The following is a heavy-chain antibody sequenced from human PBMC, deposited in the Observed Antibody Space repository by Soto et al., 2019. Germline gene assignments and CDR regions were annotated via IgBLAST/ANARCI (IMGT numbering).Heavy chain of an antibody. V-gene: IGHV3-21*01. Sequence: EVQLVESGGGLVKPGGSLRLSCAVSGFTFSAYTMSWVRQPPGKGLEWVATISSISTYIKYADSVKGQFTISRDNARNSLYLQMDSLRVEDTAVYYCARVHIAARDYWGQGTLVTVSS. CDR3: ARVHIAARDY. J-gene: IGHJ4*02. CDR2: ISSISTYI. D-gene: IGHD6-6*01. CDR1: GFTFSAYT.